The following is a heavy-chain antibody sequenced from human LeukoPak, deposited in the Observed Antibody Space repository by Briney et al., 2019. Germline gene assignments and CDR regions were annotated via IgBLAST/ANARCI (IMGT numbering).Heavy chain of an antibody. CDR2: ISGVGGST. Sequence: PGGSLRLSCAASGFTFDDYAMHWVRHAPGKGLEWVSLISGVGGSTYYADSVKGRVTISRDNAKNSLYLQMNSLRAEDTAVYYCARVGRGYYYDSSGYYVDYWGQGTLVTISS. CDR3: ARVGRGYYYDSSGYYVDY. V-gene: IGHV3-43*02. J-gene: IGHJ4*02. CDR1: GFTFDDYA. D-gene: IGHD3-22*01.